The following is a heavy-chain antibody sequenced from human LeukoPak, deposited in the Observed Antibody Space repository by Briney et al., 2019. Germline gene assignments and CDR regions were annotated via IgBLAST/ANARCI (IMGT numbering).Heavy chain of an antibody. CDR1: GGSISSGGYY. CDR3: ARKLAYYDFWSGYSYDAFDI. CDR2: IYYSGST. J-gene: IGHJ3*02. Sequence: SETLSLTCTVSGGSISSGGYYWSWIRQHPGKGLEWIGYIYYSGSTYYNPSLKSRVTISVDTSKNQFSLKLSSVTAADTAVYYCARKLAYYDFWSGYSYDAFDIWGQGTMVTVSS. V-gene: IGHV4-31*03. D-gene: IGHD3-3*01.